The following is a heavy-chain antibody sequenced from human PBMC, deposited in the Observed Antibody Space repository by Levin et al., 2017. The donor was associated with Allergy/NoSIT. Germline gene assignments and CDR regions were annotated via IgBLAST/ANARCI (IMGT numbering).Heavy chain of an antibody. J-gene: IGHJ4*02. D-gene: IGHD1-26*01. CDR2: ISASGVST. V-gene: IGHV3-23*01. CDR3: ARKSGSYNYYFDS. Sequence: GESLKISCAASGFTFSNYAMTWVRQAPGTGLEWVSIISASGVSTYYTDSVKGRFTISRDNSMDTLYLQMNSLRAEDTAVYYCARKSGSYNYYFDSWGQGTLVTVSS. CDR1: GFTFSNYA.